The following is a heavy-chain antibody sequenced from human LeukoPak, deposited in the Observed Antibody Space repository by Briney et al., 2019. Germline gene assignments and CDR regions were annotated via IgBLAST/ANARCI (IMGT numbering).Heavy chain of an antibody. CDR2: ISSSSSTI. Sequence: TGGSLRLSCAVSGITLSNYGMSWVRQAPGKGLEWVSYISSSSSTIYYADSVKGRFTISRDNAKNSLYLQMNSLRAEDAAVYYCARSFTYSRGWGQGTLVTVSS. CDR1: GITLSNYG. J-gene: IGHJ4*02. V-gene: IGHV3-48*04. D-gene: IGHD6-13*01. CDR3: ARSFTYSRG.